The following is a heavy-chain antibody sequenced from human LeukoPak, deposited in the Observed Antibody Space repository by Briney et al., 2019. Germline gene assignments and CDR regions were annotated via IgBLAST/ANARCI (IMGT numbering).Heavy chain of an antibody. CDR3: TTLGYHLDS. Sequence: GTLRLSCAASGFDFSAYEMIWVRQAPGKGLEWVAYYAGSDTTKYYADSVKGPFTISRDNAKNSLYLQMNSLRAEDTALYYCTTLGYHLDSWGQGTLVTVSS. J-gene: IGHJ4*02. CDR1: GFDFSAYE. D-gene: IGHD3-22*01. V-gene: IGHV3-48*03. CDR2: YAGSDTTK.